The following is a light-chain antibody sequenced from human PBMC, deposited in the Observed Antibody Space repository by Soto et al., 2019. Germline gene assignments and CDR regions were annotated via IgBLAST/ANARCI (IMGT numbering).Light chain of an antibody. Sequence: EIVMTQSPVTLSVSPGERATLSCRASQSVRSNLAWYQQRRGRAPRLLIYGASTRATGIPARFSVSGSGTEFTLTISSLQSEDFAVYYCQQYETWPYTCGQGTKLEIK. CDR2: GAS. V-gene: IGKV3-15*01. J-gene: IGKJ2*01. CDR3: QQYETWPYT. CDR1: QSVRSN.